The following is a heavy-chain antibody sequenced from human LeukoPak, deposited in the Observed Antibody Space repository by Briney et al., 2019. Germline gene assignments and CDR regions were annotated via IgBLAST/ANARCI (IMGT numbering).Heavy chain of an antibody. D-gene: IGHD5-12*01. CDR3: AKDRGYDFSYGMDV. Sequence: PGGSLRLSCAASGFTFSSYGMSWVRQAPRKGLEWVSVISGSGDITFYADSVKGRFTISRDNSKNTLYLQMNSLRAEDTAIYYCAKDRGYDFSYGMDVWGQGTTVTVSS. CDR1: GFTFSSYG. J-gene: IGHJ6*02. CDR2: ISGSGDIT. V-gene: IGHV3-23*01.